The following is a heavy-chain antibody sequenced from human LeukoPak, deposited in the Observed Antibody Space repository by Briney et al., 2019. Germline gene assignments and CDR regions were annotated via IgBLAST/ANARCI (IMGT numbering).Heavy chain of an antibody. V-gene: IGHV1-24*01. CDR2: FDPEEGET. Sequence: ASVKVSCKVSGYALSGLSVHWVRQAPGKGLEWMGVFDPEEGETIYAQKFQGRVTLTEDTARNTAYMELSSLRPEDTAVYYCATVDVWSQPFFDYRGQGTLVTVSS. J-gene: IGHJ4*02. CDR1: GYALSGLS. CDR3: ATVDVWSQPFFDY. D-gene: IGHD2-2*01.